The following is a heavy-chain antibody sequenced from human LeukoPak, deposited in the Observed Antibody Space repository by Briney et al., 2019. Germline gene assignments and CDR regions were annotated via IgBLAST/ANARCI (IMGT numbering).Heavy chain of an antibody. J-gene: IGHJ4*02. D-gene: IGHD4-11*01. V-gene: IGHV4-59*08. CDR1: GGSISSYY. CDR2: IYYSGST. CDR3: ARQKPSTFRQYGRGRPLDS. Sequence: SETLSLTCTVSGGSISSYYWSWIRQPPGKGLEWIGYIYYSGSTYYNPSLKSRVTISVDTSKNQFSLKLSSVTAADTAVYYCARQKPSTFRQYGRGRPLDSWGQGTLVTVSS.